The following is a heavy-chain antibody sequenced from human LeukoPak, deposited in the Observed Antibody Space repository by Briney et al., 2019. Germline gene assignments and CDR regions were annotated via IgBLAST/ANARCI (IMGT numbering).Heavy chain of an antibody. CDR1: GGSFSGYH. D-gene: IGHD2-2*01. J-gene: IGHJ5*02. V-gene: IGHV4-34*01. CDR2: ISHTGIA. Sequence: SETLSLTCAVYGGSFSGYHWSWIRQSPGKGLEWIGEISHTGIASYNPSLKSRVTISVDRSKNQFSLKLSSVTAADTAVYYCAREIVVVPDNWFDPWGQGTLVTVSS. CDR3: AREIVVVPDNWFDP.